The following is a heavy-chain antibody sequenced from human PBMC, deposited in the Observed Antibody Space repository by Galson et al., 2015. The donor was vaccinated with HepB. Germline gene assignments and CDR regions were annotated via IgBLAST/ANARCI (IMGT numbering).Heavy chain of an antibody. Sequence: SVKVSCKASGYTFTSYGISWVRQAPGQGLEWMGWISAYNGNTNYAQKLQGRVTMTTGTSTSTAYMELRSLRSDDTAVYYCARDRSGYDFWSGYYGQYFDYWGQGTLVTVSS. D-gene: IGHD3-3*01. J-gene: IGHJ4*02. CDR2: ISAYNGNT. CDR1: GYTFTSYG. V-gene: IGHV1-18*01. CDR3: ARDRSGYDFWSGYYGQYFDY.